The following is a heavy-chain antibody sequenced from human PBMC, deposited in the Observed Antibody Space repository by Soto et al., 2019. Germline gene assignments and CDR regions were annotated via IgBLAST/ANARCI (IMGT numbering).Heavy chain of an antibody. CDR2: INAGNGNT. J-gene: IGHJ6*03. V-gene: IGHV1-3*01. CDR1: GYTFTSYA. CDR3: ARGESDYYYMDG. Sequence: ASVKVSCKASGYTFTSYAMHWVRQAPGQRLEWMGWINAGNGNTKYSQKFQGRVTITRDTSASTAYMELSSLRSEDTAVYYCARGESDYYYMDGWGKGTTVTVSS.